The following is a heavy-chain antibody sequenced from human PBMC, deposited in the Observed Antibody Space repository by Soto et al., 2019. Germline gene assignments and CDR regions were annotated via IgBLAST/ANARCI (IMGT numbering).Heavy chain of an antibody. CDR3: TTDKGRGYCSGGSSYARHYYYYYMDV. D-gene: IGHD2-15*01. CDR1: GFTFSNAW. V-gene: IGHV3-15*01. CDR2: IKSKTDGGTT. Sequence: EVQLVESGGGLVKPGGSLRLSCAASGFTFSNAWMSWVRQAPGKGLEWVGRIKSKTDGGTTDYAAPVKGRFTISRDDSKNTLYLQMNSLKTEDTAVYYCTTDKGRGYCSGGSSYARHYYYYYMDVWGKGTTVTVSS. J-gene: IGHJ6*03.